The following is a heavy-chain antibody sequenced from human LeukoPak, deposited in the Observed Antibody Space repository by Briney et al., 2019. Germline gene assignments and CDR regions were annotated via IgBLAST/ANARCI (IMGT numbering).Heavy chain of an antibody. CDR2: IIPILGIP. J-gene: IGHJ5*02. V-gene: IGHV1-69*04. CDR3: ARVWENWFDP. Sequence: ASMKDSCKASGGTFNTYAFIWVRQAPGQGLEWMGRIIPILGIPNYAQKFQGRVTITADKSTSTAYMELSSLRSEDTAVYYCARVWENWFDPWGQGTLVTVSS. D-gene: IGHD1-26*01. CDR1: GGTFNTYA.